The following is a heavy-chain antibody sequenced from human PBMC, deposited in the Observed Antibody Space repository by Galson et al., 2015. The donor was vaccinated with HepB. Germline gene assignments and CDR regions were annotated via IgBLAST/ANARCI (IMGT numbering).Heavy chain of an antibody. CDR1: GYSFTSYW. Sequence: QSGAEVKKPGESLKISCKGSGYSFTSYWIGWVRQMPGKGQEWMGIIYPGDSDTRYSPSFQGQVTISADKSISTAYLQWSSLKASDTAMYYCARHGIVVVPAAKTYYYYYGMDVWGQGTTVTVSS. V-gene: IGHV5-51*01. CDR2: IYPGDSDT. D-gene: IGHD2-2*01. CDR3: ARHGIVVVPAAKTYYYYYGMDV. J-gene: IGHJ6*02.